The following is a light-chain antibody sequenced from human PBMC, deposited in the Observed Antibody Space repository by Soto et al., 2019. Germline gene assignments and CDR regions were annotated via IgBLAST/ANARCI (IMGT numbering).Light chain of an antibody. CDR3: QQSYSTSWT. CDR2: AAS. CDR1: QSISSY. V-gene: IGKV1-39*01. Sequence: DLQMTQSPSSLSASVGDRVTITCRASQSISSYLNWYQQKPGKAPKLLIYAASNLQSGVPSRFSGSGSGTDFTLTINSLQPEDFATYYCQQSYSTSWTFGQGTKVEIK. J-gene: IGKJ1*01.